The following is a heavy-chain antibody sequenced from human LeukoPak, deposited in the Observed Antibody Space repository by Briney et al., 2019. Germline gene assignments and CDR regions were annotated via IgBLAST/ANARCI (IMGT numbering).Heavy chain of an antibody. D-gene: IGHD3-10*01. Sequence: GESLKISCKGSGYSFTSYWIGWVRQMPGKGLEWMGIIYPGDSDTRYSPSFQGQVTISADKSISTAYLQWSSLKASDTAMYYCARHQSGRFGELLYHNWFDPWGQGTLVTVSS. CDR1: GYSFTSYW. CDR2: IYPGDSDT. CDR3: ARHQSGRFGELLYHNWFDP. J-gene: IGHJ5*02. V-gene: IGHV5-51*01.